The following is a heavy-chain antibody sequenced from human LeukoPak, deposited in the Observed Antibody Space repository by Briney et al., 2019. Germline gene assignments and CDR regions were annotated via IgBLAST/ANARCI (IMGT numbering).Heavy chain of an antibody. CDR2: IWYDGSNK. V-gene: IGHV3-33*01. D-gene: IGHD2-21*02. CDR3: AREGHIVVVTAIYFDY. J-gene: IGHJ4*02. Sequence: GRSLRLSCAASGFTFSSYGMLWVRQAPGKGLEGVAVIWYDGSNKYYADSVKGRFTISRDNSKNTLYLQMNSLRAEDTAVYYCAREGHIVVVTAIYFDYWGQGTLVTVSS. CDR1: GFTFSSYG.